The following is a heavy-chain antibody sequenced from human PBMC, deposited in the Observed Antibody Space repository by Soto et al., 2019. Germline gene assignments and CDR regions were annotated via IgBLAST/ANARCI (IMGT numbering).Heavy chain of an antibody. D-gene: IGHD3-10*01. CDR1: GFTFSSYW. CDR2: IKSDGSKK. J-gene: IGHJ4*02. Sequence: QPGGSLRLSCAASGFTFSSYWMHWVRQAPGKGLVWVSRIKSDGSKKYYADSVKGRFTISRDNSKNTLYLQMNSLRAEDTAVYYCARASRLWFIDYWGQGTLVTV. CDR3: ARASRLWFIDY. V-gene: IGHV3-74*01.